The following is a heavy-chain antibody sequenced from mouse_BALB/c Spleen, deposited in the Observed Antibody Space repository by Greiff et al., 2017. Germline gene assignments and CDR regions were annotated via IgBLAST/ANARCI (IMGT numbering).Heavy chain of an antibody. CDR3: ARVGNPYYFDY. CDR2: ISSGGSYT. CDR1: GFTFSSYA. J-gene: IGHJ2*01. V-gene: IGHV5-9-4*01. Sequence: EVKVVESGGGLVKPGGSLKLSCAASGFTFSSYAMSWVRQSPEKRLEWVAEISSGGSYTYYPDTVTGRFTISRDNAKNTLYLEMSSLRSEDTAMYYCARVGNPYYFDYWGQGTTLTVSS.